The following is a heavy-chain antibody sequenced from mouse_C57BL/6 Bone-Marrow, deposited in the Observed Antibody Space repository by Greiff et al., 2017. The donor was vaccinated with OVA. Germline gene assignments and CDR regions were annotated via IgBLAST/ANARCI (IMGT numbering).Heavy chain of an antibody. CDR2: IDPSDSYT. D-gene: IGHD2-3*01. Sequence: VQLQQPGAELVMPGASVKLSCKASGYTFTSYWMHWVKQRPGQGLEWIGEIDPSDSYTNYNQKFKGKSTLTVDKSSSTAYMQLSSLTSEDSAVYYCARKGIWLLRAMDYWGQGTSVTVSS. CDR3: ARKGIWLLRAMDY. CDR1: GYTFTSYW. V-gene: IGHV1-69*01. J-gene: IGHJ4*01.